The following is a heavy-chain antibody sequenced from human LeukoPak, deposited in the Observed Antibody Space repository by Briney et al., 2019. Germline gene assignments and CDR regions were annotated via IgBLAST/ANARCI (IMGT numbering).Heavy chain of an antibody. CDR3: AKEGILTGYGVY. V-gene: IGHV3-23*01. J-gene: IGHJ4*02. CDR2: ISGSGGST. D-gene: IGHD3-9*01. CDR1: GFTFSRYA. Sequence: GGSLRLSCAASGFTFSRYAMSRVRQAPGTGLAWVSAISGSGGSTYYADSVKGRFTISRDNSKNTLYLQMNSLRAEDTAVYYCAKEGILTGYGVYWGQGTLVTVSS.